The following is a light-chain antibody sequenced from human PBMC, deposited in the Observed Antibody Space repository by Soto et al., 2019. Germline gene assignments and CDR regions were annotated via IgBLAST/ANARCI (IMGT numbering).Light chain of an antibody. V-gene: IGLV3-9*01. CDR2: RDS. J-gene: IGLJ2*01. CDR3: QVWDSSTARVV. Sequence: SSELTQPLSVSVALGQTARITCGGNNIGSKNVHWYQQKPGQAPVLVIYRDSNRPSGIPERFSGSNSGNTATLTISRAQAGDEADYCCQVWDSSTARVVFGGGTKLTVL. CDR1: NIGSKN.